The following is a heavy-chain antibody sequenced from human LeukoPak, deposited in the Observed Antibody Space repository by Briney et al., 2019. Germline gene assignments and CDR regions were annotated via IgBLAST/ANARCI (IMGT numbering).Heavy chain of an antibody. CDR3: AKVCRNGIPHPRRGAFDI. Sequence: GGSLRLSCAASGFTFSSYGMHWVRQAPGKGLEWVSAISGSGGSTYYADSVKGRFTISRDNSKNTLYLQMNSLRAEDTAVYYCAKVCRNGIPHPRRGAFDIWGQGTMVTVSS. CDR2: ISGSGGST. J-gene: IGHJ3*02. V-gene: IGHV3-23*01. D-gene: IGHD2-2*02. CDR1: GFTFSSYG.